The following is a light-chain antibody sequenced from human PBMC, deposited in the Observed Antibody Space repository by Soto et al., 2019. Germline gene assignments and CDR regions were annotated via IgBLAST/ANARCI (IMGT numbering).Light chain of an antibody. J-gene: IGKJ1*01. CDR1: QAIRND. CDR2: AAS. CDR3: LQDFIYPWT. V-gene: IGKV1-6*01. Sequence: AIQMTQSPSSLSASVGDRVTIACRASQAIRNDLGWYQQKPGKAPKLLICAASTLQSGVPSRFSGSGSGTDFTLTISSLHPEDFATYYCLQDFIYPWTFGQGTKVEI.